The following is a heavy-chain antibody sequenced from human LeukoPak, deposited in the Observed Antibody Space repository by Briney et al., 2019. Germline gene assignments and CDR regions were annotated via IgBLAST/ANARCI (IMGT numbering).Heavy chain of an antibody. J-gene: IGHJ5*02. D-gene: IGHD4-11*01. CDR2: INHSGST. V-gene: IGHV4-34*01. CDR3: ARGLSLGYSNYWA. Sequence: SETLSLTCAVYGGSFSGYYWSWIRQPPGKGLEWIGEINHSGSTNYNPSLKSRVTISVDTYKNQFSLKLSSVTAADTAVYYCARGLSLGYSNYWAWGQGTLVTVSS. CDR1: GGSFSGYY.